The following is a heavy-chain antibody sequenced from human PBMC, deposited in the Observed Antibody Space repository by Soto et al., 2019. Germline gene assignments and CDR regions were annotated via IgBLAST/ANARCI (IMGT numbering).Heavy chain of an antibody. V-gene: IGHV3-66*01. CDR2: IYSGGST. CDR1: GFTVSNNY. Sequence: EVQLVESGGGLVQPGGSLRLSFVVSGFTVSNNYMRWVRQAPGKGLEWVSVIYSGGSTSYINSVKGRFTISRDNSKNTVYLQMNSLRAEDTAVYYCARPDTVRGVSYWGQGTLVTVSS. CDR3: ARPDTVRGVSY. J-gene: IGHJ4*02. D-gene: IGHD3-10*01.